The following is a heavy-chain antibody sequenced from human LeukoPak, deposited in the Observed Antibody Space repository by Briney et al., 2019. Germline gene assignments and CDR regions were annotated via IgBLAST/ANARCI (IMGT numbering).Heavy chain of an antibody. CDR3: ARHLPWSGFDP. J-gene: IGHJ5*02. CDR2: IYYSGST. CDR1: GGSISSHY. V-gene: IGHV4-59*11. Sequence: SETLSLTCTVSGGSISSHYWSWIRQTPGKGLEWIGYIYYSGSTKYNPSPTSRGTISVDTSKNQFSLKLSSVTAADTAVYYCARHLPWSGFDPWGQGTLVTVSS.